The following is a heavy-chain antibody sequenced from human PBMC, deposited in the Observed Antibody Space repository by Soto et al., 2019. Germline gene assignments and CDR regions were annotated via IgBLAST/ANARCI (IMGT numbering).Heavy chain of an antibody. Sequence: GGSLRLSCVASGFNFSNAWMNWVRQAPGKGLEWVGRIKSKTDGGTTDYAAPVKGRFTISRDDSKNTLYLQMNSLKTEDTAVYYCTTDLDIAAAGLFDYWGQGTLVTVSS. CDR3: TTDLDIAAAGLFDY. V-gene: IGHV3-15*07. CDR1: GFNFSNAW. J-gene: IGHJ4*02. CDR2: IKSKTDGGTT. D-gene: IGHD6-13*01.